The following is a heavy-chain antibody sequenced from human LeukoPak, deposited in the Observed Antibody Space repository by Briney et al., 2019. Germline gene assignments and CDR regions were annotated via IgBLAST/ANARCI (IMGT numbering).Heavy chain of an antibody. J-gene: IGHJ2*01. CDR3: ARPSYDFSDNSHDWYFDL. CDR2: INPNSGGT. CDR1: GYTITGYY. D-gene: IGHD3-3*01. Sequence: ASVKVSCKASGYTITGYYMNWVRQAPGQGLEWMGYINPNSGGTNYALKFQGRITMTRDTSTSTAYMELSSLRYDETAVYYCARPSYDFSDNSHDWYFDLWGRGTLVTVSS. V-gene: IGHV1-2*02.